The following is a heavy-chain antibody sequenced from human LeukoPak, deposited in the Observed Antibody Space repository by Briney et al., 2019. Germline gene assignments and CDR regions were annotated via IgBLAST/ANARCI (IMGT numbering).Heavy chain of an antibody. D-gene: IGHD3-10*02. Sequence: PGGSLRLSCAASGFTFSSYEMNWVRQAPGKGLEWVSYISSSGSTIYYADSVKGRCTISRDNAKNSLYLQMNRLRAADTAVYYCAELGITMIGGVWGRGTTVTISS. CDR1: GFTFSSYE. CDR2: ISSSGSTI. J-gene: IGHJ6*04. V-gene: IGHV3-48*03. CDR3: AELGITMIGGV.